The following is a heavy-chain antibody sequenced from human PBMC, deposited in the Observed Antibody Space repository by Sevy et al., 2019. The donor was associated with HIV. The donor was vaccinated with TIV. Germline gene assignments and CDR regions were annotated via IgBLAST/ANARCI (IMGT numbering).Heavy chain of an antibody. CDR2: IYYSGST. V-gene: IGHV4-39*01. CDR1: GGSISSSSYY. J-gene: IGHJ4*02. D-gene: IGHD2-15*01. Sequence: SETLSLTCTVSGGSISSSSYYWGWIRQPPGKGLEWIGSIYYSGSTYYNPSLKSRVTISVDTSKNQFSLKLSSVTAADTAVYYCAGFHRSGGSCYPRGGVYFDYWGQGTLVTVSS. CDR3: AGFHRSGGSCYPRGGVYFDY.